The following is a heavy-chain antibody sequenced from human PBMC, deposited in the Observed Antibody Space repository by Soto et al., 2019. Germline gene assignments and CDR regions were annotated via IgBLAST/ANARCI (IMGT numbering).Heavy chain of an antibody. CDR3: ARLSMVRGVTNYYYYGMDV. J-gene: IGHJ6*02. CDR2: IYYSGST. CDR1: GGSISSYY. D-gene: IGHD3-10*01. V-gene: IGHV4-59*08. Sequence: SETLSLTCTVSGGSISSYYWSWIRQPPGKGLEWIGYIYYSGSTNYNPSLKSRVTISVDTSKNQFSLKLSSVTAADTAVYYCARLSMVRGVTNYYYYGMDVWGQGTTVTVSS.